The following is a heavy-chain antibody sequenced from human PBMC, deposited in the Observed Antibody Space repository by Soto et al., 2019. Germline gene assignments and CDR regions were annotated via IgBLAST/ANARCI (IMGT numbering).Heavy chain of an antibody. CDR1: GFTFSSYA. J-gene: IGHJ4*02. CDR3: AKGTYSSGWYFDY. Sequence: GGSLRLSCAASGFTFSSYAMSWVRQAPGKGLEWVSAISGSGGSTYYADSVKGRFTISRDNFKNTLYLQMNSLRAEDTAVYYCAKGTYSSGWYFDYWGQGTLVTVSS. D-gene: IGHD6-19*01. CDR2: ISGSGGST. V-gene: IGHV3-23*01.